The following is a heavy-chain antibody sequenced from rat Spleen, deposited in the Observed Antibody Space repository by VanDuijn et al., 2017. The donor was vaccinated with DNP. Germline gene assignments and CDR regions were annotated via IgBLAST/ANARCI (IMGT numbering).Heavy chain of an antibody. D-gene: IGHD1-3*01. J-gene: IGHJ1*01. Sequence: EVQLVESGGGLVQPGRSLKLSCAASGFTFSDYGMAWVRQVPSKGLEWVASISTGGGNTYYRDSVKGRFTISRDNAKSTLYLQMDSLRSEETATYFCVRHGRVTTVATYWYFDFWGPGTRVTVSS. CDR1: GFTFSDYG. V-gene: IGHV5S11*01. CDR2: ISTGGGNT. CDR3: VRHGRVTTVATYWYFDF.